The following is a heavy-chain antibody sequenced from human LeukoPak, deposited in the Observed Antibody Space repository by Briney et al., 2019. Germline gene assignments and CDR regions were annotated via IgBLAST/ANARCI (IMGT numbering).Heavy chain of an antibody. CDR1: GFTVSSNY. J-gene: IGHJ4*02. V-gene: IGHV3-53*01. D-gene: IGHD3-16*02. CDR3: ATSYPRYDYVWGSYRLTYYFDY. CDR2: IYSGGST. Sequence: GGSLRLSCAASGFTVSSNYMSWVRQAPGKGLEWVSVIYSGGSTYYADSVKGRFTISRDNSKNTLYLQMNSLRAEDTAVYYCATSYPRYDYVWGSYRLTYYFDYWGQGTLVTVSS.